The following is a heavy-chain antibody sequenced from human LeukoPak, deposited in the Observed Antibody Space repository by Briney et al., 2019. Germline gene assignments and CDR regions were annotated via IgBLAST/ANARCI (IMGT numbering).Heavy chain of an antibody. J-gene: IGHJ4*02. CDR2: IYHSGST. D-gene: IGHD3-22*01. CDR1: GGSISSNSYY. Sequence: SETLSLTCAVSGGSISSNSYYWGWIRQPPGKGLEWIGSIYHSGSTYYNPSLKSRVTISVDTSKNQFSLKLSSVTAADTAVYYCARVQPPDYYDSSGYYFNDYWGQGTLVTVSS. V-gene: IGHV4-39*07. CDR3: ARVQPPDYYDSSGYYFNDY.